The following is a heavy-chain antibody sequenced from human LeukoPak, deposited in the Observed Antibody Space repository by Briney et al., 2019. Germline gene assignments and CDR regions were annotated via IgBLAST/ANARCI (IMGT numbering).Heavy chain of an antibody. CDR1: GFPFSTYG. V-gene: IGHV3-30*02. Sequence: GGSLRLSCAASGFPFSTYGIQWVRQAPGKGGEWVAFIRYDGTERNDEYYGDAVSIRLIIYRDNSKNTVYLQRSSQRVEVKGVYYCPKDNGPYCSSSSCPTRDFFFDPWGQGTLVTVSS. J-gene: IGHJ5*02. D-gene: IGHD2-2*01. CDR3: PKDNGPYCSSSSCPTRDFFFDP. CDR2: IRYDGTERNDE.